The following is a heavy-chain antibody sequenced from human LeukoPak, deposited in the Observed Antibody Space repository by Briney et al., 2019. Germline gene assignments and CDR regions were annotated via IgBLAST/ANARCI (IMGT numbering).Heavy chain of an antibody. CDR3: ARQDRGVSAY. V-gene: IGHV4-39*01. CDR1: GGSISSGSYY. Sequence: PSETLSLTCTVSGGSISSGSYYWGWIRQPPGKGLEWIGSIYYSGSTYYNPSLKSRVTISVDTSKNQFSLKLSSVTAADTAVYYCARQDRGVSAYWGQGTLVTVSS. J-gene: IGHJ4*02. CDR2: IYYSGST. D-gene: IGHD3-10*01.